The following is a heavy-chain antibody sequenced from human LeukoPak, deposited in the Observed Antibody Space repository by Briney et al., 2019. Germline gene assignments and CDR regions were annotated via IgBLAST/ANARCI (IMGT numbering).Heavy chain of an antibody. J-gene: IGHJ4*02. V-gene: IGHV3-74*01. Sequence: GGSLRLSCAASGFTFSSYWMHWVRQAPGKGLMWVSRIETDGSSTTYADSVKGRFTISRDNAKNTPYLQMNSLRAEDTAVYYCASCVDTYYYGSGSYTPPDYWGQGALVTVSS. CDR2: IETDGSST. D-gene: IGHD3-10*01. CDR3: ASCVDTYYYGSGSYTPPDY. CDR1: GFTFSSYW.